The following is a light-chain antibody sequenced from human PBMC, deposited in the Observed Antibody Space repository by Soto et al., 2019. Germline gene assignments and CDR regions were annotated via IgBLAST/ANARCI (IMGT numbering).Light chain of an antibody. CDR3: QHYDSSPGFT. J-gene: IGKJ4*01. CDR1: QSFHTNY. Sequence: EIVLTQSPATLSLSPGERATLSCRASQSFHTNYLALYQHRPGQPPRLLIYGPSIRASGIPERFSGRGSGTDFTLTISRREPEDSAVYYCQHYDSSPGFTFGGGTKMEIK. CDR2: GPS. V-gene: IGKV3-20*01.